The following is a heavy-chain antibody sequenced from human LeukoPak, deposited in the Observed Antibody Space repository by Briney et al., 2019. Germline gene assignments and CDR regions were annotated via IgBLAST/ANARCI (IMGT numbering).Heavy chain of an antibody. CDR1: GGSISNGDHY. D-gene: IGHD1-26*01. CDR2: IYYSGST. J-gene: IGHJ4*02. V-gene: IGHV4-31*03. CDR3: ATIMLSWREFDC. Sequence: SETLSLTGTVSGGSISNGDHYWSWIRQHPGKCLEWIGHIYYSGSTYYNPSLKSRGIISVDTSKNQFSLKLSSVTAADTAVYYCATIMLSWREFDCWGQGXXVXVSS.